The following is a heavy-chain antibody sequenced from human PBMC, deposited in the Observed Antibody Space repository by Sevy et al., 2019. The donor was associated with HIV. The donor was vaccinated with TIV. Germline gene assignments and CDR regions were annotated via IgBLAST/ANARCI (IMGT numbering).Heavy chain of an antibody. V-gene: IGHV3-7*01. CDR1: GFTFSKYW. Sequence: GGSLRLSCVASGFTFSKYWMSWVRQAPGKGLEWVANINQDGSEKYYVDSVKGRFTISRDNGKNSLYLQMNSLRAEDTAVYYGARETGSSHFDYWGQGTLVTVSS. J-gene: IGHJ4*02. D-gene: IGHD3-10*01. CDR3: ARETGSSHFDY. CDR2: INQDGSEK.